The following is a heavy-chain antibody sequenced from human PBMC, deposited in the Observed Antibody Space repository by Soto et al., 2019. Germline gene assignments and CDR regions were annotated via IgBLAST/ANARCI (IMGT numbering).Heavy chain of an antibody. V-gene: IGHV3-33*01. CDR3: AIGAADQEFDP. D-gene: IGHD6-13*01. J-gene: IGHJ5*02. CDR1: GFTFSSYG. Sequence: GGSLRLSCAASGFTFSSYGMHWVRQAPGKGLEWVPVIWYDGSNKYYADSVKGRFTISRDNSKNTLYLQMNSRRAEDTAVYYCAIGAADQEFDPWGQGTLVTVSS. CDR2: IWYDGSNK.